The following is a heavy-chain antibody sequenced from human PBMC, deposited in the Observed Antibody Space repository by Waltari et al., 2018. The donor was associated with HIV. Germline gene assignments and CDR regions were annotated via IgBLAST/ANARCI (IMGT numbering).Heavy chain of an antibody. J-gene: IGHJ4*02. D-gene: IGHD1-1*01. CDR1: GFKFDMFT. Sequence: DVQLVESGGGLVKPGQSLRLSCIASGFKFDMFTMTWVRQAPGGGLECVASISKSGYYVYYSDSLKGRGTISRDNAKKSLLLQVNSLTADDTGLYFCVRDRTSETTGDFDSWGQGVPVFVSS. CDR3: VRDRTSETTGDFDS. CDR2: ISKSGYYV. V-gene: IGHV3-21*01.